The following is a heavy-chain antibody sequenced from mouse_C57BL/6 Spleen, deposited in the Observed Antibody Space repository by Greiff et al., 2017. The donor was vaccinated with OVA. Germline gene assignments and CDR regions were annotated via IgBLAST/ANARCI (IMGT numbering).Heavy chain of an antibody. J-gene: IGHJ2*01. D-gene: IGHD3-2*02. CDR2: IYPGSGNT. CDR3: ARADSSGFFDY. CDR1: GYSFTSYY. V-gene: IGHV1-66*01. Sequence: VQVVESGPELVKPGASVKISCKASGYSFTSYYIHWVKQRPGQGLEWIGWIYPGSGNTKYNEKFKGKATLTADTSSSTAYMQLSSLTSEDSAVYYCARADSSGFFDYWGQGTTLTVSS.